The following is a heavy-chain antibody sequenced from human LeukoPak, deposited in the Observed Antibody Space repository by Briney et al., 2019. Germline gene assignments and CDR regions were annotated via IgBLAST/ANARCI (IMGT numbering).Heavy chain of an antibody. CDR2: IYTSGST. D-gene: IGHD3-3*01. V-gene: IGHV4-4*07. CDR3: ARDEGPPHYDFWIPEPYGMDV. Sequence: PSETLSLTCTVSGGSISSHYWSWIRQPAGKGLEWIGRIYTSGSTNYNPSLKSRVTMSVDTSKNQFSLKLSSVTAADTAVYYCARDEGPPHYDFWIPEPYGMDVWGQGTTVTVSS. J-gene: IGHJ6*02. CDR1: GGSISSHY.